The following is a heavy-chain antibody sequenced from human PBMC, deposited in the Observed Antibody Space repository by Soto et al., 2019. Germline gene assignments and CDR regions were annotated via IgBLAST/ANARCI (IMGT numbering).Heavy chain of an antibody. CDR3: ARLKDSSGLSTFDF. CDR2: INHSGST. J-gene: IGHJ4*02. CDR1: GGSFSGYY. Sequence: PSETLSLTCVVYGGSFSGYYWTWIRQPPGKGLEWIGVINHSGSTKYNPSLKSRVTISVDTSKNQFSLKLSSVTAADTAVYYCARLKDSSGLSTFDFWGQGTLVTVSS. V-gene: IGHV4-34*01. D-gene: IGHD6-19*01.